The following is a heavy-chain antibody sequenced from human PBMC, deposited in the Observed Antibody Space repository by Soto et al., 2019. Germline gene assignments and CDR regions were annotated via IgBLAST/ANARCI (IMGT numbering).Heavy chain of an antibody. CDR1: GFHFSEYA. V-gene: IGHV3-30-3*01. CDR3: ARETRQQSDAFDV. Sequence: QERLVESGGGVVRPGRSLRLSCSASGFHFSEYAMHWVRQAPGKGLEWVSIISYDGATKYHADSVEGRFTVSRDNSKNTLFLQMHDLRPEDTALYYCARETRQQSDAFDVWGPGTMVTVSS. CDR2: ISYDGATK. J-gene: IGHJ3*01. D-gene: IGHD6-13*01.